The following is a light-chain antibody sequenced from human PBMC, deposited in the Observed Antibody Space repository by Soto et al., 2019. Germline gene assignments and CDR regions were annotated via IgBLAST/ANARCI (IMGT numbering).Light chain of an antibody. J-gene: IGLJ1*01. CDR1: SSDVGSNNR. V-gene: IGLV2-18*02. CDR3: SSHTSSRTFG. Sequence: QSALTQPPSVSGSPGQSVSISCTGTSSDVGSNNRVSWYQQPPGTAPKLMIYGVSNRPSGVPDRFSGSKSGNTASLTISGLQAEDEADYYCSSHTSSRTFGFGTGTKLTVL. CDR2: GVS.